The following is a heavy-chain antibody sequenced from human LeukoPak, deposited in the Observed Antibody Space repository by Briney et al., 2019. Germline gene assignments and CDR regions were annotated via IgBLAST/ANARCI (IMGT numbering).Heavy chain of an antibody. CDR1: GGSISSGSYH. CDR2: IYTSGST. J-gene: IGHJ6*03. V-gene: IGHV4-61*02. D-gene: IGHD4-17*01. CDR3: ATTVPRGPYYYYYYYMDV. Sequence: SQTLSLTCTVSGGSISSGSYHWSWIRQPAGKGLEWIGRIYTSGSTNYNPSLKSRVTISVDTSKNQFSLKLSSVTAADTDVYYCATTVPRGPYYYYYYYMDVWGKGTTVTVSS.